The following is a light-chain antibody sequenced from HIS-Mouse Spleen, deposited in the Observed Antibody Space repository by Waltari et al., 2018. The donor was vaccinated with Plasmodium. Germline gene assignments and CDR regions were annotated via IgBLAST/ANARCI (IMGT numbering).Light chain of an antibody. CDR3: QVWDSSTVV. V-gene: IGLV3-9*01. CDR1: NIGSKN. Sequence: SYELTQPLSVSVALGQTARITCGGNNIGSKNVHWYQQKPGQAPLLVLYRDSNRPSGIPGRFSGSKSGNTATLTISRAQAGDEADYYCQVWDSSTVVFGGGTKLTVL. CDR2: RDS. J-gene: IGLJ2*01.